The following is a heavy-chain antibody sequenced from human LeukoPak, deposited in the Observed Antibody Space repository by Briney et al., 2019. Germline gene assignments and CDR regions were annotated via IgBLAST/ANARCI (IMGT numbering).Heavy chain of an antibody. Sequence: ASVKVSCKASGYTFTSYGISWERQAPGQGLERVGWISAYNGNTNYAQKLQGRVTMTTDTSTSTAYMELRSLRSDGTAVYDCARETDTAMADYRGQGTLVTVSS. J-gene: IGHJ4*02. CDR2: ISAYNGNT. CDR1: GYTFTSYG. CDR3: ARETDTAMADY. V-gene: IGHV1-18*01. D-gene: IGHD5-18*01.